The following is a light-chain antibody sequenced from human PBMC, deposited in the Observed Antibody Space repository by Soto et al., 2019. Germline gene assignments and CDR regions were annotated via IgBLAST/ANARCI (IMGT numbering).Light chain of an antibody. CDR2: AAS. V-gene: IGKV1-6*01. Sequence: AIQLTQSPSSLSASVGARAAITCRASQAIRKALGWYQQNPGRVPKLLIYAASTLQSGVPSRFSGSGSGTDFTLTISSLQPEDFATYYCLLDFNYFWAFGQGTKVDIK. CDR1: QAIRKA. J-gene: IGKJ1*01. CDR3: LLDFNYFWA.